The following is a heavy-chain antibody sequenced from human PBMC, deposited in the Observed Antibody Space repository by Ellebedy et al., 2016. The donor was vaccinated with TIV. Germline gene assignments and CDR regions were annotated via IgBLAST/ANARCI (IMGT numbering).Heavy chain of an antibody. Sequence: ASVKVSXXASGYTFTSYDINWVRQATGQGLEWMGWMNPNSGNTGYAQKFQGWVTMTRDTSISTAYMELSRLRSDDTAVYYCARAPGRFGERYYGMDVWGQGTTVTVSS. D-gene: IGHD3-10*01. CDR2: MNPNSGNT. CDR1: GYTFTSYD. J-gene: IGHJ6*02. V-gene: IGHV1-8*01. CDR3: ARAPGRFGERYYGMDV.